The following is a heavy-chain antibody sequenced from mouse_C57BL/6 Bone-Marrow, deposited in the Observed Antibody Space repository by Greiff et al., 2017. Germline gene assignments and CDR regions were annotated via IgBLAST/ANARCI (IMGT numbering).Heavy chain of an antibody. CDR1: GYTFTSYW. D-gene: IGHD3-2*02. CDR2: IDPSDSYT. J-gene: IGHJ4*01. Sequence: VQLQQPGAELVMPGASVKLSCKASGYTFTSYWMHWVKQRPGQGLEWIGEIDPSDSYTNYNQKFKGKSTLTVDKSSSTAYMQLSSLTSEDSAVXYCARGSSGYRAMDYWGQGTSVTVSS. V-gene: IGHV1-69*01. CDR3: ARGSSGYRAMDY.